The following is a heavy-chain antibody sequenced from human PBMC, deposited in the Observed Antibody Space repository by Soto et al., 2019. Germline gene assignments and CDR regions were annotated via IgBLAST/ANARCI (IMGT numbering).Heavy chain of an antibody. V-gene: IGHV3-23*01. J-gene: IGHJ4*02. CDR2: ISDSGGNT. D-gene: IGHD6-6*01. CDR3: AKRSSSSTFDY. Sequence: GGSLRLSCAVSGFSFSDYAMSWVRQAPGKGLEWVSGISDSGGNTYYADSMKGRFTISRENSKNTLYLQMNSLRGEDTAIYYCAKRSSSSTFDYWGQGTPVTVSS. CDR1: GFSFSDYA.